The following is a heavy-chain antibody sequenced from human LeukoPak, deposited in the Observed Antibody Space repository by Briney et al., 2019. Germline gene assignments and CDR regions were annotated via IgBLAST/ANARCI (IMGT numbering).Heavy chain of an antibody. J-gene: IGHJ4*02. D-gene: IGHD1-26*01. CDR3: TRESGSYHGNDY. Sequence: ASVKVSCKASEYIFTGYYMHWVRQAPGQGLEWMGRINPNNGATNYAQKFQGRVTITGDTSTNTAYMELSSLRSDDTAVYYCTRESGSYHGNDYWGQGTLVTVS. CDR1: EYIFTGYY. CDR2: INPNNGAT. V-gene: IGHV1-2*06.